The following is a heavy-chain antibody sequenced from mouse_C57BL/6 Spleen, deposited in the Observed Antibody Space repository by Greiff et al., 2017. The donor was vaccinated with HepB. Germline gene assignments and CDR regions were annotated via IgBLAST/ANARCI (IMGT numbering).Heavy chain of an antibody. CDR3: ARPKGNYYYAMDY. Sequence: QVQLQQSGAELMKPGASVKLSCKATGYTFTGYWIEWVKQRPGHGLEWIGEILPGSGTTNYNEKFKGKATFTADTSSTTAYMQLSSLTTEDSAIYACARPKGNYYYAMDYWGQGTSVTVSS. D-gene: IGHD2-1*01. CDR1: GYTFTGYW. CDR2: ILPGSGTT. V-gene: IGHV1-9*01. J-gene: IGHJ4*01.